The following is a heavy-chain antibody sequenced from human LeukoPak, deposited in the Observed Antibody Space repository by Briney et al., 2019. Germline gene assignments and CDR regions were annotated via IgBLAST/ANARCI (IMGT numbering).Heavy chain of an antibody. Sequence: ASVKVSCKASGYTFTSYYMHWVRQAPGQGLEWMGIINPSGGSTSYAQKSQGRVTMTRDTSTSTVYMELSSLRSEDTAVYYRARGYTATWGYYYYGMDVWGQGTTVTVSS. CDR1: GYTFTSYY. CDR3: ARGYTATWGYYYYGMDV. V-gene: IGHV1-46*01. J-gene: IGHJ6*02. D-gene: IGHD3-16*02. CDR2: INPSGGST.